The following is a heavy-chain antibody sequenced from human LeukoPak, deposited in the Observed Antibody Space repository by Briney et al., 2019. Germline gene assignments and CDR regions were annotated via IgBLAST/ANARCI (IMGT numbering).Heavy chain of an antibody. CDR1: GYTFTSYG. Sequence: GASVKVSCKASGYTFTSYGINWVRQATGQGLEWMGWKNPNSGDTGYAQKFQGRVTMTRNTSISTAYMELSSLRSEDTAVYYCARVPIAAAGTDYYYGMDGWGQGTTVTVPS. CDR2: KNPNSGDT. J-gene: IGHJ6*02. CDR3: ARVPIAAAGTDYYYGMDG. V-gene: IGHV1-8*01. D-gene: IGHD6-13*01.